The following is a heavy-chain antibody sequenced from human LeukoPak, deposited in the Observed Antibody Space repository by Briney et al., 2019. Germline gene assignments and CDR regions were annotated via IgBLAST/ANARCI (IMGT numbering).Heavy chain of an antibody. J-gene: IGHJ6*02. CDR3: ARARVMDV. CDR1: GGSFSGYY. Sequence: PSETLSLTCAVYGGSFSGYYWSWIRQPPGKGLEWIGEINHSGSTNYNPSLKSRVTISVDTSKSQFSLKLSSVTAAGTAVYYCARARVMDVWGRGTTVTVSS. CDR2: INHSGST. V-gene: IGHV4-34*01.